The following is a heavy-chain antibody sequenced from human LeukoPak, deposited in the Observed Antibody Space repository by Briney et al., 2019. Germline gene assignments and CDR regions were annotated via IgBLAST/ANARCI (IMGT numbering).Heavy chain of an antibody. CDR3: ARDRLHYGEYEKTFDY. V-gene: IGHV3-48*01. CDR2: ISHSSSTI. J-gene: IGHJ4*02. CDR1: GFTFSSYS. D-gene: IGHD4-17*01. Sequence: GGSLRLSCAASGFTFSSYSMNWVRQAPGKGLEWVSYISHSSSTIYYADSVKGRFTISRDNAKKSLYLQMNSLRAEDSAVYYCARDRLHYGEYEKTFDYWGQGALVTVSS.